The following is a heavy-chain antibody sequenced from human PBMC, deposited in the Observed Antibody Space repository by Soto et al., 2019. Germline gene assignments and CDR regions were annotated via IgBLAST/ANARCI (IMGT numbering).Heavy chain of an antibody. CDR2: IYSGGST. CDR3: AREVDYVYGMDV. Sequence: GGSLRLSCAASGFTVSSNYISWVRQAPGKGLGWVSVIYSGGSTYYADSVKGRFTTSRDNSKNTPYLQMNSLRAEDTAVYYCAREVDYVYGMDVSGKGTRVTVPS. CDR1: GFTVSSNY. V-gene: IGHV3-66*01. J-gene: IGHJ6*04. D-gene: IGHD3-10*02.